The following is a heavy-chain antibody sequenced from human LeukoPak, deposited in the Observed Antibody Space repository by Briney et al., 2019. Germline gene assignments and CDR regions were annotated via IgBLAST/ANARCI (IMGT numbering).Heavy chain of an antibody. CDR3: ARLVGAKYYYYMDV. CDR1: GGSISSYY. D-gene: IGHD1-26*01. CDR2: IYHSGSS. Sequence: SETLSLTCTVSGGSISSYYWSWIRQPPGKGLEYIGYIYHSGSSDYNPSLKSRVTMSVDTSKNQFSLKLSSVTAADTAVYYCARLVGAKYYYYMDVWGKGTTVTVSS. J-gene: IGHJ6*03. V-gene: IGHV4-59*12.